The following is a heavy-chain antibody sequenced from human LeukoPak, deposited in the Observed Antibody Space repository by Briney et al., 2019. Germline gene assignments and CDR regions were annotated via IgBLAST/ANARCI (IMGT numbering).Heavy chain of an antibody. CDR1: GGSISSGGYY. V-gene: IGHV4-31*03. J-gene: IGHJ4*02. D-gene: IGHD5-24*01. Sequence: SQTLSLTCTVSGGSISSGGYYWSWIRQHPGKGLEWIGYIYYSGSTYYNPSLKSRVTISVDTSKNQFSLKLSSVTAADTAVYYCAREGEVREMTTWGQGTLITVSS. CDR2: IYYSGST. CDR3: AREGEVREMTT.